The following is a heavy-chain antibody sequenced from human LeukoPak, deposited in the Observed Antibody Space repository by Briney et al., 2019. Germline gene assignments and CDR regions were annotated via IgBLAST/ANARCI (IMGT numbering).Heavy chain of an antibody. D-gene: IGHD6-13*01. J-gene: IGHJ5*02. V-gene: IGHV4-34*01. CDR2: IYHSGST. CDR1: GGSFSGYY. CDR3: ARAPGTIAAAANWFDP. Sequence: SETLSLTCAVYGGSFSGYYWSWIRQPPGKGLEWIGSIYHSGSTYYNPSLKSRVTISVDTSKNQFSLKLSSVTAADTAVYYCARAPGTIAAAANWFDPWGQGTLVTVSS.